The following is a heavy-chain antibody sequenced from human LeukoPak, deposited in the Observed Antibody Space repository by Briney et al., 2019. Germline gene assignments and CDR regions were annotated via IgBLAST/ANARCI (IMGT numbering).Heavy chain of an antibody. D-gene: IGHD1-1*01. CDR1: GFTFSSYW. V-gene: IGHV3-74*01. Sequence: GGSLTLSCPVSGFTFSSYWMHWVRQAPGKGLVWVSRINRDGSSTYYADSVKGRFTISRDNAKNTLYLQMNSLSAEDTAVYYCSRGTAGPKYYFDFWSQGTLVTVSS. CDR3: SRGTAGPKYYFDF. J-gene: IGHJ4*02. CDR2: INRDGSST.